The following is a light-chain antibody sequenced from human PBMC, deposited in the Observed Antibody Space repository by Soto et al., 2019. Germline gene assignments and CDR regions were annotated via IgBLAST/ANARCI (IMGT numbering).Light chain of an antibody. Sequence: EIVLTQSPGTLSLSPGERATLSCRAGQSVSSSYLAWYQQKPGQTPRLLIYGASSRATGIPDRFSGSGSGRDFTLTISRLEPEDFAVYYCQQYGSSPYTSGQGTKLEIK. CDR1: QSVSSSY. J-gene: IGKJ2*01. CDR3: QQYGSSPYT. CDR2: GAS. V-gene: IGKV3-20*01.